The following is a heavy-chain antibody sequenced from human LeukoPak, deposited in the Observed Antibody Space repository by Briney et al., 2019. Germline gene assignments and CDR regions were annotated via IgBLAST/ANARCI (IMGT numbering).Heavy chain of an antibody. CDR2: MYSGGRS. J-gene: IGHJ3*02. D-gene: IGHD2-15*01. CDR3: AREGFAAASDI. Sequence: GGSLRLSCAASGFIVSSRYMNWVRQAPGKGLEWVSVMYSGGRSYYADSVKGRFTISRDKSKKTLYLQLNSLKAEDTAVYYCAREGFAAASDIWGQGTMVTVSS. V-gene: IGHV3-53*01. CDR1: GFIVSSRY.